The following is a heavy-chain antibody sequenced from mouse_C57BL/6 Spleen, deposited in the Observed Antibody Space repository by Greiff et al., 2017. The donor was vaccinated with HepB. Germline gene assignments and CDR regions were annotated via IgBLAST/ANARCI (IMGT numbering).Heavy chain of an antibody. D-gene: IGHD1-1*01. CDR1: GYSFTSYS. CDR3: ARVEFITTFYAMDY. CDR2: IYPGSGNT. Sequence: QVQLQQSGPELVKPGASVKISCKASGYSFTSYSIHWVKQRPGQGLEWIGWIYPGSGNTNYNEKVKGKATLTADTSSSTAYLQLSSLTSEDSAVYYCARVEFITTFYAMDYWGQGTSVTVSS. J-gene: IGHJ4*01. V-gene: IGHV1-66*01.